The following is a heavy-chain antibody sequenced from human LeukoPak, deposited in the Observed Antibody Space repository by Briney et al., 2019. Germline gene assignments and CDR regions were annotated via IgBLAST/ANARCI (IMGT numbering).Heavy chain of an antibody. CDR2: IYYSGST. D-gene: IGHD1-26*01. Sequence: SETLSLTCTVSGGSISSSSYYWGWIRQPPGKGLEWIGSIYYSGSTYYNPSLKSRVTISVDTSKNQFSLKLSSVTAADTAVYYCARDPPRGASDYWGQGTLVTVSS. CDR3: ARDPPRGASDY. J-gene: IGHJ4*02. V-gene: IGHV4-39*02. CDR1: GGSISSSSYY.